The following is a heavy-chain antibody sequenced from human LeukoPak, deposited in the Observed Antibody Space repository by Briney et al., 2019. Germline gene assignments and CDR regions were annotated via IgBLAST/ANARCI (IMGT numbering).Heavy chain of an antibody. CDR3: ASALRIYYYFDY. V-gene: IGHV3-23*01. CDR1: EFTFSSCA. Sequence: PGGSLRLSCAASEFTFSSCAMSWVRQAPGKGLEWVSAISDSDGNTYYADSVKGRFTISRDNSKNTLYLQMNSLRAEDTAVYYCASALRIYYYFDYWGQGTLVTVSS. CDR2: ISDSDGNT. J-gene: IGHJ4*02. D-gene: IGHD1-26*01.